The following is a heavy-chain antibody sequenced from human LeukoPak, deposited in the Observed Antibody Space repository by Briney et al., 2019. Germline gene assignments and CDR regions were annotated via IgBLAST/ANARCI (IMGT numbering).Heavy chain of an antibody. J-gene: IGHJ4*02. CDR2: IYYSGST. V-gene: IGHV4-61*01. Sequence: PSETLSLTCTVSGGSVSSATYYWSWIRQPPGKGLEWIGYIYYSGSTNYNPSLKSRLTISVDTSKNQFSLKPSSVTAADTAVYYCAREIWGLNYFDYWGQGTLITVSS. D-gene: IGHD7-27*01. CDR3: AREIWGLNYFDY. CDR1: GGSVSSATYY.